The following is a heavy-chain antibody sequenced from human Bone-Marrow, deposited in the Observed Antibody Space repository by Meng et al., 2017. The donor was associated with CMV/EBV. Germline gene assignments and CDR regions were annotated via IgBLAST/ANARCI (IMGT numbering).Heavy chain of an antibody. CDR1: GFTVSSNY. Sequence: GGSLRLSCAASGFTVSSNYMSWVRQAPGKGLEWVSVIYRGGSTYYADSVKGRFTISRDNSKNTLYLQMNSLRAEDTAVYSCARDIGDCTFSFCWDAFDVWGQGTVVTVSS. J-gene: IGHJ3*01. CDR2: IYRGGST. CDR3: ARDIGDCTFSFCWDAFDV. D-gene: IGHD2-8*01. V-gene: IGHV3-66*02.